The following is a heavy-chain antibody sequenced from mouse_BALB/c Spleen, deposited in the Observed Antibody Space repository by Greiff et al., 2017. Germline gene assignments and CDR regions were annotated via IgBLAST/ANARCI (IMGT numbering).Heavy chain of an antibody. CDR2: IYPGNGDT. D-gene: IGHD1-1*01. Sequence: LQQPGAELVKPGASVKMSCKASGYTFTSYNMHWVKQTPGQGLEWIGAIYPGNGDTSYNQKFKGKATLTADKSSSTAYMQLSSLTSEDSAVYYCARGGITTVVEAMDYWGQGTSVTVSS. CDR1: GYTFTSYN. J-gene: IGHJ4*01. CDR3: ARGGITTVVEAMDY. V-gene: IGHV1-12*01.